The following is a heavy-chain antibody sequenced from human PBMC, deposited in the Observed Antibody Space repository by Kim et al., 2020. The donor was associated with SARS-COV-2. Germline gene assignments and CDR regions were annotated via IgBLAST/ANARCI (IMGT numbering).Heavy chain of an antibody. J-gene: IGHJ6*02. CDR1: GFTVSSNY. V-gene: IGHV3-66*01. CDR3: ARTYYDFWSGLSHMDV. D-gene: IGHD3-3*01. CDR2: IYSGGST. Sequence: GGSLRLSCAASGFTVSSNYMSWVRQAPGKGLEWVSVIYSGGSTYYADSVKGRFTISRDNSKNTLYLQMNSLRAEDTAVYYCARTYYDFWSGLSHMDVWGQGTTVTVSS.